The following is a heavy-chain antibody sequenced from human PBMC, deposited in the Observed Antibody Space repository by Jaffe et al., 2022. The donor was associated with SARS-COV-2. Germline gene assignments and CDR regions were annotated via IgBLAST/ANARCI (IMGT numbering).Heavy chain of an antibody. CDR1: GFSFSSYS. Sequence: EVQLVESGGGLVQPGESLRLSCAASGFSFSSYSMSWVRQAPGKGLEWVSYISSKSSSKYYADSVEGRFTISRDNAKNSLYLQMNSLRAEDTAMYYCASGRGYSNVGLGMDVWGKGTTVTVSS. V-gene: IGHV3-48*04. J-gene: IGHJ6*04. CDR3: ASGRGYSNVGLGMDV. D-gene: IGHD5-18*01. CDR2: ISSKSSSK.